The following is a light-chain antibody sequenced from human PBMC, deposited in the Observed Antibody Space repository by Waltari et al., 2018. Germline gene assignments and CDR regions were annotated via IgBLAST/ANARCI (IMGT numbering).Light chain of an antibody. CDR2: DAS. Sequence: EIVMTQSPATLSVSPGERATLSCRASQSVRSSLAWYQQKPGQAPRLLIYDASTRATGIPARFSGSGSGKEFTLTISSLQSEDFAVYYCQQYNNWPPWTFGQGTKVEIK. J-gene: IGKJ1*01. CDR3: QQYNNWPPWT. V-gene: IGKV3-15*01. CDR1: QSVRSS.